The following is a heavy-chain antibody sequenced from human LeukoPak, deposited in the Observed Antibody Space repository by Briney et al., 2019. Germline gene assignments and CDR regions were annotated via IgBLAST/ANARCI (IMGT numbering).Heavy chain of an antibody. J-gene: IGHJ4*02. CDR3: AKGGPHCGGDCYQD. CDR2: IHYSGST. CDR1: GGSISSFY. D-gene: IGHD2-21*02. V-gene: IGHV4-59*01. Sequence: SETLSLTCSVSGGSISSFYWSWLRQPSGKGLEWIGYIHYSGSTNHNPSLKSRVTMSVDTSKNQFSLKLSSVTASDTALYYCAKGGPHCGGDCYQDWGQGTLVTVSS.